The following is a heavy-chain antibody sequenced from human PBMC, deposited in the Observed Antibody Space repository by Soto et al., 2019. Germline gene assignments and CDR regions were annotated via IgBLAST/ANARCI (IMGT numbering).Heavy chain of an antibody. J-gene: IGHJ4*02. Sequence: GASVKVSCKASGYTFTSYGISWVRQAPGQGLEWMGWISAYNGNTNYAQKLQGRVTMNTDTSTSTAYMELRSLRSDDTAVYYCARVPSVAGLPPYYFDYWGQGTLVTVSS. CDR2: ISAYNGNT. CDR1: GYTFTSYG. CDR3: ARVPSVAGLPPYYFDY. V-gene: IGHV1-18*01. D-gene: IGHD6-19*01.